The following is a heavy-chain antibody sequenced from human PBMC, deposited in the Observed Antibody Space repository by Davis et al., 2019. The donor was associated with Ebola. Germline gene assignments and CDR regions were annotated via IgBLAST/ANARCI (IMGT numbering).Heavy chain of an antibody. D-gene: IGHD2-15*01. CDR2: IFINNGNT. Sequence: ASVNVSCKASGYTFTSYGTSWVRQASGQGLEWMGWIFINNGNTNFAQKFQGRVTMTRDTSTSTAYMELRNLKSDDTAVYYCARDRLRDIVVVVAATTPGYWGQGTLVTVSS. J-gene: IGHJ4*02. CDR3: ARDRLRDIVVVVAATTPGY. V-gene: IGHV1-18*01. CDR1: GYTFTSYG.